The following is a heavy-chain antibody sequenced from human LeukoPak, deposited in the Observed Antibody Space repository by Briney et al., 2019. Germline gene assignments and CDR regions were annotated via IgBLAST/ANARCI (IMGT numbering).Heavy chain of an antibody. D-gene: IGHD6-25*01. J-gene: IGHJ6*02. Sequence: SETLSLTRTVSGGSISSYYWSWIRQPPGKGLEWIGYIYYSGSTNYNPSLKSRVTISVDTSKNQFSLKLSSVTAADTAVYYCARDSGRMDVWGQGTTVAVSS. CDR3: ARDSGRMDV. CDR1: GGSISSYY. CDR2: IYYSGST. V-gene: IGHV4-59*01.